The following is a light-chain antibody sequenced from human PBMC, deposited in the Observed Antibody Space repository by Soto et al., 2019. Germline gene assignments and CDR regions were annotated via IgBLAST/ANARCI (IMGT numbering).Light chain of an antibody. CDR1: QSISTN. CDR2: DAS. J-gene: IGKJ1*01. Sequence: EVVMTQSPATLSVSPGERVTLSCRASQSISTNLAWFQQKPGQAPRLLIFDASTRATGVPARFSGSGSGTEFPLIISRLQSEDFAVYYCQQYNHWWTFGQGTKVDIK. V-gene: IGKV3-15*01. CDR3: QQYNHWWT.